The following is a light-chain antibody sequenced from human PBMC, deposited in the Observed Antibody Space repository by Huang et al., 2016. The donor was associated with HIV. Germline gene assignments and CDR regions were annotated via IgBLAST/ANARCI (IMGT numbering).Light chain of an antibody. J-gene: IGKJ3*01. Sequence: DIQMTQSPSTLSASVGDRVTITCRASQSISSRLAWYQQKPGKAPKLLIYKASSLKSGVPSRFSGSEAGTEFTLTISSLQPDDFATYYCQQYNSYPFTFGPGTKVDIK. CDR2: KAS. CDR3: QQYNSYPFT. CDR1: QSISSR. V-gene: IGKV1-5*03.